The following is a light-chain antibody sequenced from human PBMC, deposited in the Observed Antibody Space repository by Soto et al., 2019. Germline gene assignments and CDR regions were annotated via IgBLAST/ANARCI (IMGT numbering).Light chain of an antibody. CDR1: QSISSW. J-gene: IGKJ4*01. Sequence: DIQMTHSPSTLSASVGDIVTITCRASQSISSWLAWYQQKPGKAPKLLIYDASSLESGVPSRFSGSGSGTDFTLTISRLEPEDFAVYYCQQFSSYPLTFGGGTKVDIK. CDR3: QQFSSYPLT. V-gene: IGKV1-5*01. CDR2: DAS.